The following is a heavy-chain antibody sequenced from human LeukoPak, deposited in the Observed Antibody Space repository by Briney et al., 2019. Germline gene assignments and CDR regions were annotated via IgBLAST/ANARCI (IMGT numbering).Heavy chain of an antibody. CDR1: SFSFSNYW. D-gene: IGHD3-10*01. V-gene: IGHV3-74*01. J-gene: IGHJ4*02. CDR3: ARNIVSGSGSLDY. CDR2: VKSDGSNP. Sequence: GWSLRLSCAASSFSFSNYWMHWVRQAPGPGLVWVSSVKSDGSNPSYADSVLGRFTISRDNAANMLYLQMNTLGAEDTAEYYCARNIVSGSGSLDYWGQGTLVTVSS.